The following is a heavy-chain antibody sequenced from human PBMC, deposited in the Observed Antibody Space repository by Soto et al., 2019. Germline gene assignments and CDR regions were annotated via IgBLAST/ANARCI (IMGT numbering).Heavy chain of an antibody. CDR3: AKDTNIAVAGTGRYFDY. Sequence: GGSLRLSCAASGFTFDDYAMHWVRQAPGKGLEWVSGISWNSGSIGYADSVKGRFTISRDNAKNSLYLQMNSLRAEDTALYYCAKDTNIAVAGTGRYFDYWGQGTLVTVSS. CDR1: GFTFDDYA. V-gene: IGHV3-9*01. J-gene: IGHJ4*02. CDR2: ISWNSGSI. D-gene: IGHD6-19*01.